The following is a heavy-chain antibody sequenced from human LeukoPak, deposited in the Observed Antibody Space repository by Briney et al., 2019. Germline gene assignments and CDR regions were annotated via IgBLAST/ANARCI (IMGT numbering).Heavy chain of an antibody. J-gene: IGHJ6*04. D-gene: IGHD3-10*01. CDR2: ISRSGSTI. V-gene: IGHV3-48*03. Sequence: GGSLRLSCAASGFTFSSYEMNWVRQAPGKGLEWVSYISRSGSTIYYADSVKGRFTISRDNAKNSLYLQMNSLRAEDTAVYYCARDRDYYGSGSYYRSMDVWGKGTTVTVSS. CDR3: ARDRDYYGSGSYYRSMDV. CDR1: GFTFSSYE.